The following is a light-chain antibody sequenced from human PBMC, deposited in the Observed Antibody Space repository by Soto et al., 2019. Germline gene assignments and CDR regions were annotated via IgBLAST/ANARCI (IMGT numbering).Light chain of an antibody. Sequence: DIRMTQSPSSLSASIGDRVTITCRASQSITNYLNWYQQKPGKAPNLLIYSASILESGVPSRFSGSGSGTDFTLTISSLQPEDFATYFCQQSYSRPRTFGQGTKVDIK. V-gene: IGKV1-39*01. CDR3: QQSYSRPRT. CDR2: SAS. J-gene: IGKJ1*01. CDR1: QSITNY.